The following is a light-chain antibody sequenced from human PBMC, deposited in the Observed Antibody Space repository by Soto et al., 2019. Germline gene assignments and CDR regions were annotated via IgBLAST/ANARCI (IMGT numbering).Light chain of an antibody. V-gene: IGKV1-39*01. J-gene: IGKJ4*01. CDR3: QQGSFTLT. CDR1: QSISTY. Sequence: DIQMTQSPSSLSASVGDRVTITCRASQSISTYLNWYQQKLGKAPKLLISAASSLQGGVPSRFSGSGSETDFTLTISSLQPEDFATYYCQQGSFTLTFGGGTKLEIK. CDR2: AAS.